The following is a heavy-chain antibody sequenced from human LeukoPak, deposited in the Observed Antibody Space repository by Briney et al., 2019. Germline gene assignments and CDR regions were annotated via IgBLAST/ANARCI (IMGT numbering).Heavy chain of an antibody. V-gene: IGHV4-59*08. Sequence: PSETLSLTCTVSGGSISTCYWSWIRQPPGKGLEWIGSMYYSGSTNYKPSLKSRVTISVDTSKNQFSLKLSSVTAADTAVYYCARHAYYYDRSGSYEAFDIWGQGTMVTVSS. CDR1: GGSISTCY. J-gene: IGHJ3*02. D-gene: IGHD3-22*01. CDR3: ARHAYYYDRSGSYEAFDI. CDR2: MYYSGST.